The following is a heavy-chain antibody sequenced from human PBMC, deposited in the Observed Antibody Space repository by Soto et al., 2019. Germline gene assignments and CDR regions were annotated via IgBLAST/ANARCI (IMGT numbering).Heavy chain of an antibody. CDR2: IYHSGST. CDR3: ARAGSITGTTFGRDYYYYPYMDV. Sequence: PSETLSLTCAVSSGSISSSNWWSWVRQPPGKGLEWIGEIYHSGSTNYNPSLKSRVTISVDKSKNQFSLKLSSVTAADTAVYYCARAGSITGTTFGRDYYYYPYMDVWGKGTTVTVSS. D-gene: IGHD1-7*01. CDR1: SGSISSSNW. V-gene: IGHV4-4*02. J-gene: IGHJ6*03.